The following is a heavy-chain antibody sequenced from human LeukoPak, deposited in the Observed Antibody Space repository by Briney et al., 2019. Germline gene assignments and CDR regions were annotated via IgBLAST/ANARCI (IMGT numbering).Heavy chain of an antibody. Sequence: GRSLRLTCAASGFTFSSYAMHWVRQAPGKGLEWVAVISYDGSNKYYADSVKGRFTISRDNSKNTLYLQMNSLRAEDTAVYYCARDSSTLGMDVWGQGTTVTVSS. CDR2: ISYDGSNK. CDR1: GFTFSSYA. CDR3: ARDSSTLGMDV. J-gene: IGHJ6*02. V-gene: IGHV3-30-3*01.